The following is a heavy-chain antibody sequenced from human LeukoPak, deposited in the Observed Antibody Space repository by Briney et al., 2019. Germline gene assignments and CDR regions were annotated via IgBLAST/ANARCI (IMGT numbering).Heavy chain of an antibody. CDR2: IYYSGST. CDR1: GGSISSYY. CDR3: ARGIAVASLGD. Sequence: SETLSLTCTVSGGSISSYYWSWIRQPPGKGLEWIGYIYYSGSTNYNPSLKSRVTISVDTSKSQFSLKLSSVTAADTAVYYCARGIAVASLGDWGQGTLVTVSS. J-gene: IGHJ4*02. V-gene: IGHV4-59*01. D-gene: IGHD6-19*01.